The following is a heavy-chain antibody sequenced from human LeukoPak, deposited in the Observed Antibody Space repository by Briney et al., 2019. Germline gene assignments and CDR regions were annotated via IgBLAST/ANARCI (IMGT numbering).Heavy chain of an antibody. CDR1: GDSVSSNSAA. Sequence: SQTLSLTCAISGDSVSSNSAAWNWIRQSPSRGLEWLGRTYYRSKWYNDYAVSVKSRITINPDTSKNQFSLQLNSVTPEDTAVYYCARDGVWGNWNDVGYYYYYYMDVWGKGTTVTISS. CDR2: TYYRSKWYN. CDR3: ARDGVWGNWNDVGYYYYYYMDV. D-gene: IGHD1-1*01. V-gene: IGHV6-1*01. J-gene: IGHJ6*03.